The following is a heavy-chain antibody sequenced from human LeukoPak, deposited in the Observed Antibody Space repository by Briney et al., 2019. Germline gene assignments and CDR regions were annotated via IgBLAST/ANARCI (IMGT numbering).Heavy chain of an antibody. J-gene: IGHJ3*02. CDR1: GLTFSSYA. CDR2: ISGSGGTT. V-gene: IGHV3-23*01. Sequence: GGSLRLSCAASGLTFSSYAMSWVRQAPGKGLEWVPGISGSGGTTYYADSVKGRFSISRDNSKNTLYLQMNSLRVEDTAVYYCAKGDGYNSAFDIWGQGTMVTVSS. D-gene: IGHD5-24*01. CDR3: AKGDGYNSAFDI.